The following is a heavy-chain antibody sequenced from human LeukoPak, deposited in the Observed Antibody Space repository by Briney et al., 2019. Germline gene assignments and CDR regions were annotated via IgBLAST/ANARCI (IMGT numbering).Heavy chain of an antibody. V-gene: IGHV3-33*06. J-gene: IGHJ4*02. CDR2: IWYDGSNK. Sequence: GGALRLSCAASGFTFSSYGMHRVRQAPGKGLEWVAVIWYDGSNKYYADSVKGRFTISRDNSNNTLYLQMNSLRAEDTAVYYCAKDRRASGWYYFDYWGQGTLVTVSS. D-gene: IGHD6-19*01. CDR3: AKDRRASGWYYFDY. CDR1: GFTFSSYG.